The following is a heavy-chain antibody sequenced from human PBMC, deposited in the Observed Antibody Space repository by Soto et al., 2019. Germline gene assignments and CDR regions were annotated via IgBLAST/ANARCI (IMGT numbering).Heavy chain of an antibody. CDR2: ISYDGSNK. D-gene: IGHD1-26*01. V-gene: IGHV3-30-3*01. CDR1: GFTFSSYA. J-gene: IGHJ1*01. Sequence: LRLSCAASGFTFSSYAMHWVRQAPGKGLESVAVISYDGSNKYYADSVTGRFTITRDNSKNTLYLQMNSLRAEDTDVYYCARAPGSYYGSEYFQHWGQGTLVTVSS. CDR3: ARAPGSYYGSEYFQH.